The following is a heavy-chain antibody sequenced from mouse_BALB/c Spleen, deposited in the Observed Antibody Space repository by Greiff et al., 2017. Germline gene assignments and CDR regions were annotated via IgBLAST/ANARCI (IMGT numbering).Heavy chain of an antibody. J-gene: IGHJ2*01. CDR3: TRGPEGY. Sequence: QVQLKQPGAELVKPGPSVSFSCKVSGYSFTSYDMYWVKQRPGQGLEWLGGINTSNGGTNFNEKFRSKNTLTEDKSSSTAYMQHSSLTSEDSGDYYCTRGPEGYWGQGTTVTVSA. V-gene: IGHV1S81*02. CDR2: INTSNGGT. CDR1: GYSFTSYD.